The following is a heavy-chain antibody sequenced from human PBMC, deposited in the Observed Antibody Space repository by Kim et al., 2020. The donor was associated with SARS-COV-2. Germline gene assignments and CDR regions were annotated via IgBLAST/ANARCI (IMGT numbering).Heavy chain of an antibody. J-gene: IGHJ4*02. CDR3: ARSSSGYDMFDY. V-gene: IGHV5-10-1*01. Sequence: YCPSFQGDGTISADKSISTAYLQWSSLKASDTAMYYCARSSSGYDMFDYWGQGTLVTVSS. D-gene: IGHD5-12*01.